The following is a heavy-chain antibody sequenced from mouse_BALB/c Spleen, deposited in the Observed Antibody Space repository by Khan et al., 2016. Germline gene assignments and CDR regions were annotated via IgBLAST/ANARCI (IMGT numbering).Heavy chain of an antibody. CDR1: GFTFSGFW. J-gene: IGHJ1*01. CDR3: LRWGGWNFDV. Sequence: EVQLVETGGGLVQPGGSRGLSCEGSGFTFSGFWMSWVRQTPGKTLEWIGDIYSDGSTINYAPSIKDRFTIFRDNDKNTLYLQMNNVRSEDTATYFCLRWGGWNFDVWGAGTTVTVSS. CDR2: IYSDGSTI. V-gene: IGHV11-2*02.